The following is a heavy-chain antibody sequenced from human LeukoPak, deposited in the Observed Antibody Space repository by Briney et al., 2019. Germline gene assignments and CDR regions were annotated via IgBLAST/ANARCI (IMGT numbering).Heavy chain of an antibody. CDR2: INPNSGGT. Sequence: ASVKVSCKASGYTFTGYYMHWVRQAPGQGLEWMGWINPNSGGTNYAQKFQGRVTMTRDTSISTAYMELSRLRSDDTAVYYCARDPRGVMFYYYTDVWGKGTTVTISS. CDR1: GYTFTGYY. CDR3: ARDPRGVMFYYYTDV. J-gene: IGHJ6*03. V-gene: IGHV1-2*02. D-gene: IGHD3-10*01.